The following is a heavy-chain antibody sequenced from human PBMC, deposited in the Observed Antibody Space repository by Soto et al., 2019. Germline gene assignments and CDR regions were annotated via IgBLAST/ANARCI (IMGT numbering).Heavy chain of an antibody. Sequence: SLRLSCAASGFTFSSYAMSWVRQAPGKGLEWVSAISGSGGSTYYADSVKGRFTISRDNSKNTLYLQMNSLRAEDTAVYYCAKNSGSYSSPHGSWGQGTLVTVSS. J-gene: IGHJ4*02. CDR1: GFTFSSYA. D-gene: IGHD1-26*01. CDR2: ISGSGGST. V-gene: IGHV3-23*01. CDR3: AKNSGSYSSPHGS.